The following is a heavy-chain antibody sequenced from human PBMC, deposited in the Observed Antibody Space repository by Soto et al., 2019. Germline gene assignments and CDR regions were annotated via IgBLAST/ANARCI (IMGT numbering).Heavy chain of an antibody. V-gene: IGHV3-11*01. CDR2: ISSSGSTI. CDR1: GFTFSDYY. Sequence: GGSLRLSCAASGFTFSDYYMSWIRQAPGKGLEWVSYISSSGSTIYYADSVKGRFTISRDNAKNSLYLQMNSLRAEDTAVYYCASAPGIAVAEYYYMDVWGKGTTVTVSS. D-gene: IGHD6-19*01. CDR3: ASAPGIAVAEYYYMDV. J-gene: IGHJ6*03.